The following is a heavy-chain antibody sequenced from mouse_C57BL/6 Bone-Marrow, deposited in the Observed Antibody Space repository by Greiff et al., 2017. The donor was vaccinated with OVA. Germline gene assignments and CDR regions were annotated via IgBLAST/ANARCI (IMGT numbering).Heavy chain of an antibody. J-gene: IGHJ1*03. CDR1: GYTFTSYW. CDR3: AREELDYWYVDV. Sequence: QVQLKQPGAELVKPGASVKLSCKASGYTFTSYWMQWVKQRPGQGLEWIGEIDPSDSYTTYNQKFKGKATLTVDTSSSTAYMQLSSLTSEDSAVYYGAREELDYWYVDVWGTGTTVTVSS. V-gene: IGHV1-50*01. CDR2: IDPSDSYT. D-gene: IGHD4-1*01.